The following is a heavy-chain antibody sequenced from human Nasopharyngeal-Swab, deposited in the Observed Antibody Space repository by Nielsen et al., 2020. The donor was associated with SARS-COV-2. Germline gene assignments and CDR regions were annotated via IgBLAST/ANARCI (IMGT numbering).Heavy chain of an antibody. Sequence: SETLSLTCTVSGGSISSGDYYWSWIRQPPGKGLEWIGEINHSGSTNYNPSLKSRVTISVDTSKNQFSLKLSSVTAADTAVYYCARVPGGYYDYVWGSYRYSLGLRYFDYWGQGTLVTVSS. D-gene: IGHD3-16*02. J-gene: IGHJ4*02. CDR2: INHSGST. V-gene: IGHV4-39*07. CDR3: ARVPGGYYDYVWGSYRYSLGLRYFDY. CDR1: GGSISSGDYY.